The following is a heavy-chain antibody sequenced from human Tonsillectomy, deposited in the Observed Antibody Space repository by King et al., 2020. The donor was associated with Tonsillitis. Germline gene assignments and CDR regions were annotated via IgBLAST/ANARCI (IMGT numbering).Heavy chain of an antibody. CDR2: INHSGST. CDR1: GGSFSGYY. D-gene: IGHD2-15*01. V-gene: IGHV4-34*01. J-gene: IGHJ6*03. Sequence: VQLPQWGAGLLKPSETLSLTCAVYGGSFSGYYWSWIRQPPGKGLEWIGEINHSGSTNYNPSFKSRVTISEDTSKNQFSLKLNSVTAADTAVYYCARGCSGGSCYSFPYYYYMDVWGKGSTVTVSS. CDR3: ARGCSGGSCYSFPYYYYMDV.